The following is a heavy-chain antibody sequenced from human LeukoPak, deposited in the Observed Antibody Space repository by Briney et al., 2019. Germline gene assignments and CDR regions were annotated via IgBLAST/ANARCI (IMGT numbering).Heavy chain of an antibody. CDR1: GGTFSSYA. D-gene: IGHD3-22*01. CDR3: AVDYYDSSGYYYYYGMDV. J-gene: IGHJ6*02. Sequence: SVKVSCKASGGTFSSYAISWVRQAPGQGLEWMGGIIPVFGTANYAQKFQGRVTITADESTSTAYMELSSLRSEDTAVYYCAVDYYDSSGYYYYYGMDVWGQGTTVTVSS. CDR2: IIPVFGTA. V-gene: IGHV1-69*01.